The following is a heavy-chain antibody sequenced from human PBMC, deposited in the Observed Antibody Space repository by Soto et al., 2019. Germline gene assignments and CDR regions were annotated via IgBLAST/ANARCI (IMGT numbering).Heavy chain of an antibody. D-gene: IGHD3-22*01. CDR1: GYSFTSYW. J-gene: IGHJ6*02. V-gene: IGHV5-51*01. Sequence: PGESLKISCNGSGYSFTSYWIGWVRQMPGKGLEWMGIIYPGDSDTRYSPSFQGQVTISADKSISTAYLQWSSLKASDTAMYYCARHSGYYDSSGYYYYYYYGMDVWGQGTTVTVSS. CDR2: IYPGDSDT. CDR3: ARHSGYYDSSGYYYYYYYGMDV.